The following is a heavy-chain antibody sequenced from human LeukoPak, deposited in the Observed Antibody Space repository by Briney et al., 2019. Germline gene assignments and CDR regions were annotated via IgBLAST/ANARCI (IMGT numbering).Heavy chain of an antibody. CDR1: GFTLSSYA. CDR3: VTDYGGSSGAFDI. Sequence: GGSLRLSCTGFGFTLSSYAMNWVRRAPGQGLEWVSSISSSSSDIYYTDSVKGRFTISRDKAKNSLYLQMNSLRAEDTAVYYCVTDYGGSSGAFDIWGQGTMVTVSS. D-gene: IGHD4-23*01. J-gene: IGHJ3*02. CDR2: ISSSSSDI. V-gene: IGHV3-21*01.